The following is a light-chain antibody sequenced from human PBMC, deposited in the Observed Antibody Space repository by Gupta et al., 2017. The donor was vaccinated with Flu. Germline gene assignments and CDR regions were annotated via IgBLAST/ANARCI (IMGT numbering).Light chain of an antibody. CDR2: DAS. CDR3: QQRSGWPPLFS. Sequence: ETVLTQSPTTLSLSPGKRATLSCRASQTVGTYLAWYQQRPGQAPRLLIYDASNRATDIPARFSGSGSGTDFTLTISSLEPEDVAVYFCQQRSGWPPLFSFGQGTKLEIE. CDR1: QTVGTY. V-gene: IGKV3-11*01. J-gene: IGKJ2*03.